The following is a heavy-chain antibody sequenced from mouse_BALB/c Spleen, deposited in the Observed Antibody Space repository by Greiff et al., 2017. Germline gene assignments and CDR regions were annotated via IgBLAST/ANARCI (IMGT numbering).Heavy chain of an antibody. V-gene: IGHV2-5-1*01. CDR1: GFSLTSYG. CDR2: IWRGGST. CDR3: AKNYGYVSYAMDY. D-gene: IGHD1-2*01. J-gene: IGHJ4*01. Sequence: QVQLKQSGPSLVQPSQSLSITCTVSGFSLTSYGVHWVRQSPGKGLEWLGVIWRGGSTDYNAAFMSRLSITKDNSKSQVFFKMNSLQADDTAIYYCAKNYGYVSYAMDYWGQGTSVTVSS.